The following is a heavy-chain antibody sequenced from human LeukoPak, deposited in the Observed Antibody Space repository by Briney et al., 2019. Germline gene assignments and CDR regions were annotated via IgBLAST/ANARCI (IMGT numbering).Heavy chain of an antibody. J-gene: IGHJ4*02. Sequence: SRTLSLTCTVSGGSISSGANYWSWIRQPPGRGLEWIGNISHSESAYYSPSLESRITISVDRSKNQFSLKLSSVTAADTAVYYCARAGQLWFGELPNHYFDYWGQGTLVTVSS. CDR3: ARAGQLWFGELPNHYFDY. V-gene: IGHV4-30-2*01. D-gene: IGHD3-10*01. CDR1: GGSISSGANY. CDR2: ISHSESA.